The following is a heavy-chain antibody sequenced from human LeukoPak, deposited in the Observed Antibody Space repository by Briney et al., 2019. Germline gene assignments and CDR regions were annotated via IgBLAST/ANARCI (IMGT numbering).Heavy chain of an antibody. J-gene: IGHJ4*02. V-gene: IGHV4-59*01. CDR2: IYYTRST. D-gene: IGHD6-19*01. CDR1: GDSITAYY. CDR3: ARDGSTTGWYSGDY. Sequence: SETLSLTCTVSGDSITAYYWSWIRQPPGKGLEWIGYIYYTRSTNYNPSLKNRVTISLDTSKNQLSLRLSSVTTADTAVYYCARDGSTTGWYSGDYWGQGILVTVSS.